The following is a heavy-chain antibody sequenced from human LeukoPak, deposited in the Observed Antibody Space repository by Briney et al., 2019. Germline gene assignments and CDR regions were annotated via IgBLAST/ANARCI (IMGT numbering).Heavy chain of an antibody. Sequence: GASVKVSCKASGYTFNTYDINWVREATGQGLEGMGWMNPNSGNAGFAPRFQGRLTITTNTSISTAYMELSSLTSEDPAVYYCAREPRDGSGSSYFQHWGQGTPVTVSS. D-gene: IGHD3-10*01. V-gene: IGHV1-8*01. CDR1: GYTFNTYD. CDR3: AREPRDGSGSSYFQH. CDR2: MNPNSGNA. J-gene: IGHJ1*01.